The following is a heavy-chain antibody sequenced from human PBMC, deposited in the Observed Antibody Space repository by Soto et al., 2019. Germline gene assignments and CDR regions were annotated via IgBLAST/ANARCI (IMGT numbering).Heavy chain of an antibody. J-gene: IGHJ4*02. CDR1: GYTFTGYY. CDR3: ARYLVGGPGEPLLALEY. V-gene: IGHV1-2*04. CDR2: INPNSGGT. D-gene: IGHD1-26*01. Sequence: QVQLVQSGAEVKKPGASVKVSCKASGYTFTGYYMHWVRQAPGQGLEGMGRINPNSGGTNYAEKLQGWVTMTRDTPISTAHMKLSRLRSDDTAVYYCARYLVGGPGEPLLALEYWGQGTLVTVSS.